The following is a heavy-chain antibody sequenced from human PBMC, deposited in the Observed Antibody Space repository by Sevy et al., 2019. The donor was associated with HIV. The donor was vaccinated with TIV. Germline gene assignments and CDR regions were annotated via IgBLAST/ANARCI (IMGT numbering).Heavy chain of an antibody. Sequence: ASVKVSCKASGGTFSSSAISWVRQAPGQGLEWMGGIIPIFSEDNYAQKFQGRVTITADESMCKAYMDLSRLRSEDTAGDYGARERRTVAGAADTAMAPRSFFYYGLDVWGQGTTVTVSS. CDR2: IIPIFSED. D-gene: IGHD5-18*01. CDR3: ARERRTVAGAADTAMAPRSFFYYGLDV. V-gene: IGHV1-69*13. CDR1: GGTFSSSA. J-gene: IGHJ6*02.